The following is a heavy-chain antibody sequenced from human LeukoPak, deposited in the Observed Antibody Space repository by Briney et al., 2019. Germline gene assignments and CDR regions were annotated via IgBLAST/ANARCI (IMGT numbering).Heavy chain of an antibody. D-gene: IGHD1-20*01. J-gene: IGHJ3*02. CDR1: GYTLTELS. V-gene: IGHV1-24*01. CDR3: ARDITGTTGLGVDAFDI. Sequence: ASVKVSCKVSGYTLTELSMYWVRQAPGKGLEWMGGFDPEDGETIYAQRFQGRVTLTEDTSADTAYMELSSLRVEDTAVYYCARDITGTTGLGVDAFDIWGQGTMVTVS. CDR2: FDPEDGET.